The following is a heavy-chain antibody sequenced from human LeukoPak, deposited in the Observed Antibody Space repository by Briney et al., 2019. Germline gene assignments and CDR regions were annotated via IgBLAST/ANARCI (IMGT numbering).Heavy chain of an antibody. CDR3: ALTLQVGATSSDY. D-gene: IGHD1-26*01. Sequence: GGSLRLSCAASGFTVSSNYMSWVRQAPGKGLEWVSVIYSGGSTYYADSVKGRFTISRDNSKNTLYLQMNSLRAEDTAVYYCALTLQVGATSSDYWGQGTLVTVSS. CDR2: IYSGGST. CDR1: GFTVSSNY. J-gene: IGHJ4*02. V-gene: IGHV3-53*01.